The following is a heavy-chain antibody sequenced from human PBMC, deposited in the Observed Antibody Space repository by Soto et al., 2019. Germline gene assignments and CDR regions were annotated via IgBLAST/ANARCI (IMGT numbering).Heavy chain of an antibody. CDR2: IYSGGST. CDR1: GCTVSSNY. V-gene: IGHV3-53*01. J-gene: IGHJ6*02. Sequence: GGSLRLSCAASGCTVSSNYMSWVRQAPGKGLEWVSVIYSGGSTYYADSVKGRFTISRDNSKNTLYLQMNSLRAEDTAVYYCARALYSSSSIYYYYYGMDVWGQGTTVTVS. D-gene: IGHD6-13*01. CDR3: ARALYSSSSIYYYYYGMDV.